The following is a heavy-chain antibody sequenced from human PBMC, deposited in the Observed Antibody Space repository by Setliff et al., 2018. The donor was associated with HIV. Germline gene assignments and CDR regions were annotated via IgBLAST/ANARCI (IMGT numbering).Heavy chain of an antibody. V-gene: IGHV4-34*01. D-gene: IGHD3-22*01. CDR2: INHSGTT. CDR3: ARIYDSCGYYRAPNGWFDP. CDR1: GGSFSAYY. Sequence: SETLSLTCAVFGGSFSAYYWNWIRQTPGKGLEWIGEINHSGTTNYNPSLNSRVTISVDTSKNQFSLKLSSVTAADTAVYYCARIYDSCGYYRAPNGWFDPWGQGTLVTVSS. J-gene: IGHJ5*02.